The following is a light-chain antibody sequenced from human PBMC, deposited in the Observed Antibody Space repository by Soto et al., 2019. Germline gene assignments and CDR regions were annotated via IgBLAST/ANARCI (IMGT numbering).Light chain of an antibody. Sequence: QLVLTQPPSASGSPGQSVTISCTGTSGDVGGYNYVSWYQQHPGKAPKLMIYEVTQRPSGVPDRFSGSKSGNTASLTVSGLQAEDEADYYCSSYAGSNNLLFGGGTKLTVL. V-gene: IGLV2-8*01. J-gene: IGLJ3*02. CDR1: SGDVGGYNY. CDR3: SSYAGSNNLL. CDR2: EVT.